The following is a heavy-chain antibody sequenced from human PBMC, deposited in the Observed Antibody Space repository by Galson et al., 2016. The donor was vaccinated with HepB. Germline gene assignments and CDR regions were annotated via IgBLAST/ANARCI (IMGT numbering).Heavy chain of an antibody. CDR2: IYYSGST. CDR1: GGSISSYY. Sequence: LSLTCTVSGGSISSYYWSWIRQPPGKGLEWIGYIYYSGSTNYNPSLKSRVTISVDTSKNQFSLKLSSVTAADTAVYYCARVRNYYDSSGYKHYFDYWGQGTLVSVSS. V-gene: IGHV4-59*01. J-gene: IGHJ4*02. CDR3: ARVRNYYDSSGYKHYFDY. D-gene: IGHD3-22*01.